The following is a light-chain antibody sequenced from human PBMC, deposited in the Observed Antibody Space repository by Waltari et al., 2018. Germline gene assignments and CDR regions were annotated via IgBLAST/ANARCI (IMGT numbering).Light chain of an antibody. Sequence: QSALTQPPSVSGAPGQRVTISCTGSGSNIGAGYDVHWYQQFPGTAPKLLLYGNNNRPSGVPDRFPASKTGTSASLAITGLQAEDEADYYCQSYDRSLSVVFGGGTKLTVL. CDR1: GSNIGAGYD. V-gene: IGLV1-40*01. CDR2: GNN. CDR3: QSYDRSLSVV. J-gene: IGLJ2*01.